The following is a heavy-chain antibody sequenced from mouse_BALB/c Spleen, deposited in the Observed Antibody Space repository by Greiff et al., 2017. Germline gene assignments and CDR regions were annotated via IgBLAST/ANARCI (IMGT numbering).Heavy chain of an antibody. D-gene: IGHD2-2*01. CDR2: IRLKSNNYAT. J-gene: IGHJ4*01. Sequence: EVKLVESGGGLVQPGGSMKLSCVASGFTFSNYWMNWVRQSPEKGLEWVAEIRLKSNNYATHYAESVKGRFTISRDDSKSSVYLQMNNLRAEDTGIYYCTRPWDYGYDYYYAMDYWGQGTSVTVSS. V-gene: IGHV6-6*02. CDR3: TRPWDYGYDYYYAMDY. CDR1: GFTFSNYW.